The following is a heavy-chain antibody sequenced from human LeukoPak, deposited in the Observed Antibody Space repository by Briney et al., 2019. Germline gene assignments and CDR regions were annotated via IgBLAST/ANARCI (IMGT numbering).Heavy chain of an antibody. CDR3: ARMNSKSYSSGWIGGRGRYFDY. D-gene: IGHD6-19*01. CDR1: GGSFSGYY. CDR2: INHSGST. V-gene: IGHV4-34*01. Sequence: PSETLSLTCAVYGGSFSGYYWSWIRQPPGKGLEWIGEINHSGSTNYNPSLKSRVTISVDTSKNQFSLKLSSVTAADTAVYYCARMNSKSYSSGWIGGRGRYFDYWGQGTLVTVSS. J-gene: IGHJ4*02.